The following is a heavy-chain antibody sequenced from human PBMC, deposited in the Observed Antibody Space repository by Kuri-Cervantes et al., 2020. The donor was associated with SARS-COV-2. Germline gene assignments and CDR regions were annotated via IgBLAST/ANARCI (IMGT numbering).Heavy chain of an antibody. CDR3: ARGSYGSGSYWYYYYYGMDV. CDR2: IIPIFGTA. J-gene: IGHJ6*02. D-gene: IGHD3-10*01. CDR1: GGTFSSYA. Sequence: SVKVSCKASGGTFSSYAISWVRQAPGQGLEWMGGIIPIFGTANYAQKLQGRVTITADESTSTAYMELSSLRSEDTAVYYCARGSYGSGSYWYYYYYGMDVWGQGTTVTVSS. V-gene: IGHV1-69*13.